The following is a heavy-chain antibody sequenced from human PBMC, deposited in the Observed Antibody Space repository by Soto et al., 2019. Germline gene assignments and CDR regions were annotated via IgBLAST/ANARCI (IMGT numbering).Heavy chain of an antibody. CDR1: SGSISSYY. CDR3: ARTPFDYFCLGTHLYYFDF. V-gene: IGHV4-59*01. J-gene: IGHJ4*02. D-gene: IGHD3-9*01. Sequence: QVQLQESGPRLMKPSETLSLTCTVASGSISSYYWSWLRQPPGKGLEWIGYDYYSGTTNYNSSLKSRVTISIDPSKNQFSLTLNSVTAADTAVYYCARTPFDYFCLGTHLYYFDFWDQGALVTVSS. CDR2: DYYSGTT.